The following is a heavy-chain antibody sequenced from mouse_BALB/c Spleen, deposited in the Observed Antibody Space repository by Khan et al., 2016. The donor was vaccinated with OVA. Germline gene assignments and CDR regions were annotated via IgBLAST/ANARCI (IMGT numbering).Heavy chain of an antibody. J-gene: IGHJ3*01. CDR2: ISPGSGDT. V-gene: IGHV1-77*01. CDR3: ARRNYFGYTFAY. D-gene: IGHD1-2*01. Sequence: VQLQESGAGLARPGASVKLSCKASGYTFTDYYINWVKQRTGQGLEWIGEISPGSGDTYYNERFKGKATLTADKSSSTAYMQLSSLTSEASAVYFCARRNYFGYTFAYWGQGTLVTVSA. CDR1: GYTFTDYY.